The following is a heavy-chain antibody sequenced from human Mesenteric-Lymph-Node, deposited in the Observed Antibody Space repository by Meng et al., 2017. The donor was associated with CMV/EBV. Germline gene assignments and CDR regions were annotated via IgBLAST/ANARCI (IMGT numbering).Heavy chain of an antibody. V-gene: IGHV4-61*01. D-gene: IGHD6-6*01. Sequence: GSLRLSCTVSGGSVSSGSYYWSWIRQPPGKGLEWIGYIYYSGSTNYNPSLKSRVTISVDTSKNQFSLKLSSVTAEDTAVYYCARGVGSIAARPVDYWGQGTLVTVSS. J-gene: IGHJ4*02. CDR2: IYYSGST. CDR3: ARGVGSIAARPVDY. CDR1: GGSVSSGSYY.